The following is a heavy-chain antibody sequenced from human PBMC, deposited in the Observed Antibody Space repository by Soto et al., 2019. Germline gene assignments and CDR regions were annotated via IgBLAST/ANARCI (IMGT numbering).Heavy chain of an antibody. CDR2: INAGNGTT. V-gene: IGHV1-3*01. D-gene: IGHD3-10*01. CDR1: GYTFTGYA. CDR3: ARAQNGERATP. Sequence: QVQLVQSGAEVKKPGASVKVSCKASGYTFTGYAILWVRQAPGQRLGWMGWINAGNGTTKYSQKFQGRVTITRDTSASTAYMELSRLRSEDTAVYYCARAQNGERATPWGQGTLVNVSS. J-gene: IGHJ4*02.